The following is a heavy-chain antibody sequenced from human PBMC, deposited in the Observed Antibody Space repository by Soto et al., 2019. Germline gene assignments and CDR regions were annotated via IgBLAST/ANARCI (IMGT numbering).Heavy chain of an antibody. CDR3: ARDADSNTYRALAHDY. Sequence: QVQLVQSGAEVKEPGASVKVSCQTSGYAFTIYGINWVRQAPGQGLEWMGWISVSNGNTNYAQNLQGRITLTADTSTNTAYMELRSLRSDDTALYYCARDADSNTYRALAHDYWGQGTLVVVSS. CDR1: GYAFTIYG. J-gene: IGHJ4*01. V-gene: IGHV1-18*04. D-gene: IGHD3-22*01. CDR2: ISVSNGNT.